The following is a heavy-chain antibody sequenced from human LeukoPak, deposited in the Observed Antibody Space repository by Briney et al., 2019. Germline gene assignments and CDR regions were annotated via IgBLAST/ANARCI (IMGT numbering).Heavy chain of an antibody. V-gene: IGHV3-30-3*01. D-gene: IGHD2-15*01. J-gene: IGHJ4*02. CDR3: VFPYWQDLDH. CDR2: ISYDGSNK. CDR1: GFTFSSYA. Sequence: GRSLRLSCAASGFTFSSYAMHWVRQAPGKGLEWVAVISYDGSNKYYADSVKGRFTISRDNSKNTLYLQMNSLRAEDTAVYYCVFPYWQDLDHWGQGTLVTVSS.